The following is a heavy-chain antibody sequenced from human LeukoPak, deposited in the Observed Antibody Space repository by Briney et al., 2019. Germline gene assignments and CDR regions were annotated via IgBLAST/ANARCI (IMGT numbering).Heavy chain of an antibody. J-gene: IGHJ5*02. CDR1: GGSISSYY. V-gene: IGHV4-59*08. CDR3: ARHLYYDSSDNWFDP. Sequence: SETLSLTCTVSGGSISSYYWSWIRQPPGKGLEWIGYIYYSGSTNYNPSLKSRVTISVDTSKNQFSLKLSSVTAADTAVYYCARHLYYDSSDNWFDPWGQGTLVTVSS. CDR2: IYYSGST. D-gene: IGHD3-22*01.